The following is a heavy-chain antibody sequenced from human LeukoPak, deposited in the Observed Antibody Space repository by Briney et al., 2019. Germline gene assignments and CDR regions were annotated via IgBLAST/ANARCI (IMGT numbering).Heavy chain of an antibody. V-gene: IGHV4-34*01. J-gene: IGHJ4*02. CDR3: ARAVGATPPSFDY. D-gene: IGHD1-26*01. CDR1: GGSFSGYY. CDR2: INHSGST. Sequence: PSETLSLTCAVYGGSFSGYYWSWIRQPPGKGLEWIGEINHSGSTNYNPSLKSRVTISVDTSKNQFSLRLSSVTAADTAVYYCARAVGATPPSFDYWGQGTLVTVSS.